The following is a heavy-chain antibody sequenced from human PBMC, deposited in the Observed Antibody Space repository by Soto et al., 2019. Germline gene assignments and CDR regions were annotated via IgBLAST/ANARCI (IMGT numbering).Heavy chain of an antibody. D-gene: IGHD3-22*01. CDR1: GYIFTTHY. CDR3: ARAKRSYYYDSSGHKTPYYYYYGMDV. V-gene: IGHV1-46*01. Sequence: ASVKVSCKASGYIFTTHYMHWVRQAPGQGLEWMGIINPIFGRTNYAQKFQGRVTITADESTSTVYMELSSLRSEDTAVYYCARAKRSYYYDSSGHKTPYYYYYGMDVWGQGTTVTVSS. J-gene: IGHJ6*02. CDR2: INPIFGRT.